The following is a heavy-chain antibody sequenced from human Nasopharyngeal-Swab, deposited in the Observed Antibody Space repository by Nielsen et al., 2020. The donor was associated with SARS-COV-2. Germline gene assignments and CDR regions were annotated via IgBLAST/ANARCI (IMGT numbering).Heavy chain of an antibody. D-gene: IGHD5-24*01. J-gene: IGHJ4*02. CDR2: VRSKGNSYAT. CDR1: GYRFTSYW. Sequence: GESLKISCKGSGYRFTSYWIGWVRQASGKGLEWVGRVRSKGNSYATGYAASVKGRVTISRDDSKNTAYLQMNSLKTEDTAVYYCTSRGDGYNFFDYWGQGTLVTVSS. V-gene: IGHV3-73*01. CDR3: TSRGDGYNFFDY.